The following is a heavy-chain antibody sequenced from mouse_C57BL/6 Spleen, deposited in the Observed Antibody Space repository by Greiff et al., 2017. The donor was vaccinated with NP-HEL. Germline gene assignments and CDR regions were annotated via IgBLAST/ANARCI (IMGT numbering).Heavy chain of an antibody. CDR1: GFTFSSYA. J-gene: IGHJ2*01. Sequence: EVMLVESGGGLVKPGGSLKLSCAASGFTFSSYAMSWVRQTPEKRLEWVATISDGGSYTYYPDNVKGRFTISRDNAKNNLYLQMSHLKSEDTAMYYCARDSSYPLDYWGQGTTLTVSS. CDR2: ISDGGSYT. D-gene: IGHD1-1*01. CDR3: ARDSSYPLDY. V-gene: IGHV5-4*01.